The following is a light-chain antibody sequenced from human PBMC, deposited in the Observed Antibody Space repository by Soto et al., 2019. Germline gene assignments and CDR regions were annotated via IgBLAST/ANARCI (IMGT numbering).Light chain of an antibody. J-gene: IGLJ2*01. Sequence: QSVLTQSPSASGTPGQRVTISCSGSSSNIGSNTVNWYQQLPGTAPKLLIYGDSQRPSGVPDRFSGSKSGTSASLAISGLQSEDEADYYCATWDDSLNGVFGGGTKLTVL. CDR1: SSNIGSNT. CDR2: GDS. V-gene: IGLV1-44*01. CDR3: ATWDDSLNGV.